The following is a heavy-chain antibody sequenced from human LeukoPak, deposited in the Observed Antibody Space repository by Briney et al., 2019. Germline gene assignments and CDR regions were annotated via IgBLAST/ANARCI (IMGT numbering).Heavy chain of an antibody. CDR2: ITSGDST. J-gene: IGHJ6*03. CDR3: ARDPHRGLYYYYYMDV. CDR1: GFTFDDYV. D-gene: IGHD3-16*01. Sequence: GGSLRLSCGASGFTFDDYVMSWVRQAPGKGLEWFSAITSGDSTYYADSVKGRFTVSRDSSKNSLYLQMNSLRAEDTAVYYCARDPHRGLYYYYYMDVWGKGTTVTVSS. V-gene: IGHV3-23*01.